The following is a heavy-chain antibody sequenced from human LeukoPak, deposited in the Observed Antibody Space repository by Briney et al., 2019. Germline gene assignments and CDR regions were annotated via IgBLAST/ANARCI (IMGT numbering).Heavy chain of an antibody. CDR2: ISSSSSYI. J-gene: IGHJ4*02. Sequence: GGSLRLSCAASGFTFSSYSMNWVRQAPGKGLEWVSSISSSSSYIYYADSVKGRFTISRDNAKNSLYLQMNSLRAEDTAVYYCARESDPHSSHFSAPLFDYWGQGTLVTVSS. CDR3: ARESDPHSSHFSAPLFDY. V-gene: IGHV3-21*01. CDR1: GFTFSSYS. D-gene: IGHD6-13*01.